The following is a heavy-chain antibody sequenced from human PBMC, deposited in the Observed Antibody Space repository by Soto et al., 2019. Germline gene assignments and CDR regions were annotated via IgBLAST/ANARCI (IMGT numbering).Heavy chain of an antibody. J-gene: IGHJ4*02. V-gene: IGHV2-5*02. CDR2: IYWDDDK. CDR3: AHIVVAGLGYYFDY. Sequence: QITLKESGPPLVKPTQTLTLTCTFSGFSLSSTRMAVGWIRQPPGKALEWLALIYWDDDKRYSPFLKSRLTITKNTSKNQVVLTMSNMDPVDTARYYCAHIVVAGLGYYFDYWGQGTLVNVSS. D-gene: IGHD6-19*01. CDR1: GFSLSSTRMA.